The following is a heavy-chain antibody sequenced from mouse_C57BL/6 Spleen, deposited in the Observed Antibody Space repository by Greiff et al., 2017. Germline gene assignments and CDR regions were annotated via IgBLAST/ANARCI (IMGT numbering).Heavy chain of an antibody. Sequence: DVQLQESGPGLVKPSQSLSLTCSVTGYSITSGYYWNWIRQFPGNKLEWMGYISYDGSNNYNPSLKNRISITRDTSKNQFFLKLNSVTTEDTATYYCARKLGQGFDYWGQGTTLTVSS. CDR2: ISYDGSN. V-gene: IGHV3-6*01. D-gene: IGHD4-1*01. CDR1: GYSITSGYY. CDR3: ARKLGQGFDY. J-gene: IGHJ2*01.